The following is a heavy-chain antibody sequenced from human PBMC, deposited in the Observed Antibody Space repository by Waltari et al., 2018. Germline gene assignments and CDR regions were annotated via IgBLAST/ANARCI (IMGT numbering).Heavy chain of an antibody. CDR1: GFTFDDYT. J-gene: IGHJ6*02. CDR2: ISWDGGST. Sequence: EVQLVESGGVVVQPGGSLRLSCAASGFTFDDYTMHWVRQAPGKVLEWVSLISWDGGSTYYADSVKGRFTISRDNSKNSLYLQMNSLRTEDTALYYCAKDISGSYYGSYYYYYGMDVWGQGTTVTVSS. D-gene: IGHD1-26*01. V-gene: IGHV3-43*01. CDR3: AKDISGSYYGSYYYYYGMDV.